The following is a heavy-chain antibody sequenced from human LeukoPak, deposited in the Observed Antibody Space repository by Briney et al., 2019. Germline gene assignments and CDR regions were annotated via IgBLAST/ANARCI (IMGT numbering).Heavy chain of an antibody. CDR2: IIPILGIA. D-gene: IGHD3-9*01. CDR1: GGTFSSYA. CDR3: ARGWVRYFDWSYTRGDWFDP. Sequence: GASVKVSCKASGGTFSSYAISWVRQAPGQGLEWMGRIIPILGIANYAQKFQGRVTITADKSTSTAYMELSSLRSEDTAVYYCARGWVRYFDWSYTRGDWFDPWGQGTLVTVSS. V-gene: IGHV1-69*04. J-gene: IGHJ5*02.